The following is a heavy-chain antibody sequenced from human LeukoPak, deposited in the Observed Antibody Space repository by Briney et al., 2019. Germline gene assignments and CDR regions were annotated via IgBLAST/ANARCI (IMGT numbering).Heavy chain of an antibody. V-gene: IGHV1-24*01. CDR2: FDPEDGET. CDR3: ATEGLSGSYFNWFDP. CDR1: GYTLTELS. Sequence: KPGASVKVSCKVSGYTLTELSMHWVRQAPGRGLEWMGGFDPEDGETIYAQKFQGRVTMTEDTSTDTAYMELSSLRSEDTAVYYCATEGLSGSYFNWFDPWGQGTLVTVSS. D-gene: IGHD1-26*01. J-gene: IGHJ5*02.